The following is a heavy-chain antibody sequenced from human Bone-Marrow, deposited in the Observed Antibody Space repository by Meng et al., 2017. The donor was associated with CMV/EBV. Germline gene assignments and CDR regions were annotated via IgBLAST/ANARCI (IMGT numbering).Heavy chain of an antibody. CDR3: ARETRGGGDY. CDR1: GYSISSGYY. CDR2: IYYSGST. J-gene: IGHJ4*02. V-gene: IGHV4-38-2*02. D-gene: IGHD3-16*01. Sequence: GSLRLSCTVSGYSISSGYYWGWIRQPPGKGLEWIGSIYYSGSTYYNPSLKSRVTISVDTSKNQFSLKLSSVTAADTAVYYCARETRGGGDYWRQGTLVTVSS.